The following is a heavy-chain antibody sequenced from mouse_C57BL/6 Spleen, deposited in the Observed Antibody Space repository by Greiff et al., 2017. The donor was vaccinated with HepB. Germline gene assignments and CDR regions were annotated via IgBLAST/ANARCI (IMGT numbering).Heavy chain of an antibody. Sequence: ESGPGLVKPSQSLSLTCSVTGYSITSGYYWNWIRQFPGNKLEWMGYISYDGSNNYNPSLNNRISITRDTSKNQFFLKLNSVTTEDTATYYCARGRDYDAYFDVWGTGTTVTVSS. D-gene: IGHD2-4*01. V-gene: IGHV3-6*01. J-gene: IGHJ1*03. CDR2: ISYDGSN. CDR1: GYSITSGYY. CDR3: ARGRDYDAYFDV.